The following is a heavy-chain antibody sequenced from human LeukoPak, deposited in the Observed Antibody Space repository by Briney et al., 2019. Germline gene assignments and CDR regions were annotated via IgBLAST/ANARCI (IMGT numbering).Heavy chain of an antibody. J-gene: IGHJ5*02. D-gene: IGHD3-16*01. CDR1: GFTVSSNY. V-gene: IGHV3-23*01. CDR2: ISGSGGST. CDR3: AQSRSRNKITFGGVETWFDP. Sequence: GGSLRLSCAASGFTVSSNYMSWVRQAPGKGLEWVSVISGSGGSTYYADSVKGRFTISRDNSKNTLYLQMNSLRAEDTAVYYCAQSRSRNKITFGGVETWFDPWGQEPWSPSPQ.